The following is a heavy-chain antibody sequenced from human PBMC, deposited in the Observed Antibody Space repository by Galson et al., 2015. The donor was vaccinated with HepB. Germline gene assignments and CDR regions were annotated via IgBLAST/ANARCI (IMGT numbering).Heavy chain of an antibody. CDR3: ARDGGSGYAAFDY. Sequence: SLRLSCAASGFTFSSYSMNWVRQAPGKGLEWVSSISSSSSYIYYADSVKGRFTISRDNAKNSLYLQMNSLRAEDTAVYYCARDGGSGYAAFDYWGQGTLVTVSS. CDR2: ISSSSSYI. CDR1: GFTFSSYS. J-gene: IGHJ4*02. V-gene: IGHV3-21*01. D-gene: IGHD5-12*01.